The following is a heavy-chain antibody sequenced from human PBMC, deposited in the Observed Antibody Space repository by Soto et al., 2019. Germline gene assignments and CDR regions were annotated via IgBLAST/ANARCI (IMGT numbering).Heavy chain of an antibody. CDR2: GVYDGSKK. CDR3: ARDRGYRRYFDSSGFWADS. CDR1: GFTFSNDG. V-gene: IGHV3-33*08. J-gene: IGHJ4*02. Sequence: PGGSLRLSCAASGFTFSNDGMDWVRQAPGKGLEWVAAGVYDGSKKYYADSVKGRFTVSRDNYKNTLFLQMNALRAEDTAVYYCARDRGYRRYFDSSGFWADSWGQGTLVTVSS. D-gene: IGHD3-22*01.